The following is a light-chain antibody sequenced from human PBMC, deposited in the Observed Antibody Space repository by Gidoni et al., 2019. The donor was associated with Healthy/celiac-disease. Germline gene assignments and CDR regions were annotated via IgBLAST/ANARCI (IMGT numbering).Light chain of an antibody. V-gene: IGKV1-13*02. CDR1: QGISSA. CDR3: QQFNSYMLT. Sequence: AIQLTQSPSSLSASVGDRVTITCRASQGISSALAWYQQKPGKAPKLLIYDAASLESGVPSRFSGSGSGTDFTLTISSLQPEDFATYYCQQFNSYMLTFXGXTKVEIK. J-gene: IGKJ4*01. CDR2: DAA.